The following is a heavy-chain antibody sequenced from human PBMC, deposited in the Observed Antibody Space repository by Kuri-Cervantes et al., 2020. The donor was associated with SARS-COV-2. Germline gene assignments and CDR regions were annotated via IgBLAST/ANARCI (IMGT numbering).Heavy chain of an antibody. CDR2: ISRNSVSI. J-gene: IGHJ3*02. CDR3: AKKVKLAFDI. Sequence: SLKISCAASGSTFDDYVIHWVRKAAGKGLEWVSDISRNSVSIAYADSVKGRFTISRDNSKNTLYLQMNSLRAEDTAVYYCAKKVKLAFDIWGQGTMVTVSS. V-gene: IGHV3-9*01. D-gene: IGHD2-15*01. CDR1: GSTFDDYV.